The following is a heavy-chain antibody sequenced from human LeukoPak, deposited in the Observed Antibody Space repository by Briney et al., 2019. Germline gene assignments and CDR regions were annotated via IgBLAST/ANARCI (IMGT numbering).Heavy chain of an antibody. CDR2: ISGSSSYI. V-gene: IGHV3-21*01. Sequence: GGSLRLSCAASGFTFSGYDMNWVRQAPGKGLEWVSSISGSSSYIYYADSMKGRFTISRDNAKNSLYLQMNSLRAEDTAAYHCARDYFGSGFGDYWGQGTLVSVSS. D-gene: IGHD3-10*01. CDR1: GFTFSGYD. CDR3: ARDYFGSGFGDY. J-gene: IGHJ4*02.